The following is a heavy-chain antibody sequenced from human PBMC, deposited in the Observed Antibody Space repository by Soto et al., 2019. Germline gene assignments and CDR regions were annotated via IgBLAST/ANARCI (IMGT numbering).Heavy chain of an antibody. CDR3: ARSHHKNYYYYGMDV. V-gene: IGHV4-34*01. CDR1: GGSFSGYY. Sequence: QVQLQQWGAGLLKPSETLSLTCAVYGGSFSGYYWSWIRQPPGKGLEWIGEINHSGSTNYNPSLKSRVTISVDTSKHQCSLKLSSVTAADTAVYYCARSHHKNYYYYGMDVWGQGTTVTVSS. J-gene: IGHJ6*02. CDR2: INHSGST.